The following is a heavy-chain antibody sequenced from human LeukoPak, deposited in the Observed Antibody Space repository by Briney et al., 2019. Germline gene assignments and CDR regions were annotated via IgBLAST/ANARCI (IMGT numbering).Heavy chain of an antibody. V-gene: IGHV4-61*02. CDR1: GGSISSGSYY. CDR3: ASTSYDSRAFDI. D-gene: IGHD3-22*01. CDR2: IYTSGST. J-gene: IGHJ3*02. Sequence: PSQTLSLTCTVSGGSISSGSYYWSWIRQPAGKGLEWIGRIYTSGSTNYNPSLKSRVTISVDTSKNQFSLKLSSVTAAYTAVYYCASTSYDSRAFDIWGQGTMVTVSS.